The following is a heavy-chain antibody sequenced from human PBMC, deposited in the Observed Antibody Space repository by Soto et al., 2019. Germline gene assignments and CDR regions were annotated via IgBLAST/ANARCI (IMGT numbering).Heavy chain of an antibody. CDR3: ARDDEGGSYCDLGY. CDR1: GFTFSNYI. CDR2: ILHDGNNK. Sequence: GGSLRLSCAASGFTFSNYIMHWVRQAPGKGLEWVAIILHDGNNKYYADSVKGRFTISRDNSKNTLYLQMNSLRTEDTAIHYCARDDEGGSYCDLGYWGQGTLVTVSS. V-gene: IGHV3-30-3*01. D-gene: IGHD3-10*01. J-gene: IGHJ4*02.